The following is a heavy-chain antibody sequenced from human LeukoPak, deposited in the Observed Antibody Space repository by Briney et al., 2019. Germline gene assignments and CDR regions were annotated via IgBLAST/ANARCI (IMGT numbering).Heavy chain of an antibody. D-gene: IGHD2-2*01. J-gene: IGHJ4*02. CDR2: IVVGSGNT. CDR3: ASLVVPAANYFDY. V-gene: IGHV1-58*02. Sequence: GTSVKVSCKASGFTLTSSAMQWVRQARGQRLEWIGWIVVGSGNTNYAQKFQERVTITRDMSTSTAYMELSRLRSDDTAVYYCASLVVPAANYFDYWGQGTLVTVSS. CDR1: GFTLTSSA.